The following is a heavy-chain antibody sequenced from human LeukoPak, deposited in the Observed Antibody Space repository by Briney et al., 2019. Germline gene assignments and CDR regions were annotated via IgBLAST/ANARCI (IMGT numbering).Heavy chain of an antibody. Sequence: GGSLRLSCAASGFTFSTYAMSWVRQAPGKGLEWVSTISGSGGSTYYADSVKGRFTVSRDNSKNTLYLQMNSLRAEDTAIYYCAKVQDYDILTGYYIAGGKFDYWGQGTLVTVSS. D-gene: IGHD3-9*01. CDR3: AKVQDYDILTGYYIAGGKFDY. CDR1: GFTFSTYA. CDR2: ISGSGGST. J-gene: IGHJ4*02. V-gene: IGHV3-23*01.